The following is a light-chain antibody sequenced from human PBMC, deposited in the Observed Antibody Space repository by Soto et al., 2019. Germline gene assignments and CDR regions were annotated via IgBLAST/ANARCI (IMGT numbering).Light chain of an antibody. CDR3: QQYNNWPRT. J-gene: IGKJ1*01. CDR2: GAS. Sequence: EMVLTQSPGTLSLSPGERATLTCRDSQSVGSSLSWYQQKPGQAPRLLIYGASARSTGVSVRFSCSGSGTDFTLTISSLHSEDFAVYYCQQYNNWPRTFGQGTKVDIK. V-gene: IGKV3-15*01. CDR1: QSVGSS.